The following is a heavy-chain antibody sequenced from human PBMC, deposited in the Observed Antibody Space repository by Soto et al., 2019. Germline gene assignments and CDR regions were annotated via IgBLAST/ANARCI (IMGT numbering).Heavy chain of an antibody. D-gene: IGHD2-2*02. CDR3: ARVIPGVEAWFDP. CDR2: ISAYPDTP. Sequence: ASVKVSCKASGYTFTNFGVTWVRRAPGQGLEWMGWISAYPDTPTYPQKFQGRVTMTIDTSTITGYMDLRRLISDDTAVYYCARVIPGVEAWFDPWGQRTLVTVSS. J-gene: IGHJ5*02. CDR1: GYTFTNFG. V-gene: IGHV1-18*01.